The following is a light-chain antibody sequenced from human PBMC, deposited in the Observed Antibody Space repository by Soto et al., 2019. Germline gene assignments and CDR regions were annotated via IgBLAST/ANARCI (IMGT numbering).Light chain of an antibody. CDR2: SAS. CDR1: QSISNH. V-gene: IGKV1-39*01. Sequence: DIQMTQSPSSLSANVGDRVTITCRASQSISNHLNWYQQKPGKAPTLLIYSASTLHGAVPSRFSGSGSGTHFNLTITSLQPEDFPTYYYQPSYDSRPWTFGQGTKVEIK. CDR3: QPSYDSRPWT. J-gene: IGKJ1*01.